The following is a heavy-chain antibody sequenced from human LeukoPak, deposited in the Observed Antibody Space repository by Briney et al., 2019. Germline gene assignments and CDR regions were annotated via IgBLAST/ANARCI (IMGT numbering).Heavy chain of an antibody. CDR3: AVGDILTGYYWVGLDGMDV. V-gene: IGHV1-2*02. CDR2: INPNSGGT. D-gene: IGHD3-9*01. J-gene: IGHJ6*02. CDR1: GYTFTGYY. Sequence: GASVKVSCKASGYTFTGYYMHWVRQPPGQGLEWMGWINPNSGGTNYAQKFQGRVTMTRDTSISTAYMELSRLRSDDTAVYYCAVGDILTGYYWVGLDGMDVWGQGTTVTASS.